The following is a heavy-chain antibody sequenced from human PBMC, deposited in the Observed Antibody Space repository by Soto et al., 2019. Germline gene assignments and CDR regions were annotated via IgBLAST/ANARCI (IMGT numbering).Heavy chain of an antibody. Sequence: PSETLSLTCAVYGGSFVGYYCSFVRHPPFKWLEWIVEINHSGSTNYNPSLKSRVTISVDTSKNQFSLKLSSVTAADTAVYYCARGGEYYDYVWGSYRYTFFDYWGQGTLVTVSS. V-gene: IGHV4-34*01. CDR1: GGSFVGYY. CDR2: INHSGST. J-gene: IGHJ4*02. D-gene: IGHD3-16*02. CDR3: ARGGEYYDYVWGSYRYTFFDY.